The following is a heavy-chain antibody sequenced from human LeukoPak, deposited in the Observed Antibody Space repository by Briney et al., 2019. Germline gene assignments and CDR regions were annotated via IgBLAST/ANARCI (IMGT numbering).Heavy chain of an antibody. V-gene: IGHV4-39*01. J-gene: IGHJ4*02. CDR3: ARRVFRSAFFDY. CDR2: IYYSGST. D-gene: IGHD3-3*01. Sequence: SETLPLTCTVSGGALYRSDYYWGWIRQPPGKGLEWIANIYYSGSTYYNPSLKSRVTISVDTSKNQFSLNLSSVTAADTAVYYCARRVFRSAFFDYWGQGTLVTVSS. CDR1: GGALYRSDYY.